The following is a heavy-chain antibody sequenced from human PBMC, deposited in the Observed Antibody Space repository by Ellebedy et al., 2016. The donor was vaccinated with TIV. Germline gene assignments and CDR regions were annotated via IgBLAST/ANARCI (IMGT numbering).Heavy chain of an antibody. V-gene: IGHV4-39*07. D-gene: IGHD3-10*01. CDR2: IYYSGST. CDR3: ARERWRFGENYYYGMDV. Sequence: SETLSLTXTVSGGSISSSSYYWGWIRQPPGKGLEWIGSIYYSGSTYYNPSLKSRVTMSVDTSKNQFSLKLSSVTAADTAVYYCARERWRFGENYYYGMDVWGQGTTVTVSS. J-gene: IGHJ6*02. CDR1: GGSISSSSYY.